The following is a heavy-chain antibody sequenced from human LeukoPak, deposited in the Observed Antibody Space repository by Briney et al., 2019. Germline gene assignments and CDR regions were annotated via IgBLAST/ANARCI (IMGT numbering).Heavy chain of an antibody. CDR3: ARFDGSGSSYFDY. V-gene: IGHV4-61*02. CDR2: IYTSGST. D-gene: IGHD3-10*01. J-gene: IGHJ4*02. Sequence: RPSQTLSLTCTVSGGSISSGSYYWSWIRQPAGKGLEWIGRIYTSGSTNYNPSLKSRVTISVDTSKNQFSLKLSSVTAADTAVYYCARFDGSGSSYFDYWGQGTLVTVSS. CDR1: GGSISSGSYY.